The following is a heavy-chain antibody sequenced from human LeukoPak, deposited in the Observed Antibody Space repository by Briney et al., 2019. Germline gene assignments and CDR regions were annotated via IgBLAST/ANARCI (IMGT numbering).Heavy chain of an antibody. CDR1: GFPFNPYS. D-gene: IGHD5-18*01. Sequence: GGSLRLSCAASGFPFNPYSMNWVRQAPGKGLEWVSSISSSGTYIYYADSVKGRFTISRDNAKNTLYLQMNSLRAEDTAVYYCAKVAGYSYVGVYYFDYWGQGTLVTVSS. V-gene: IGHV3-21*04. CDR3: AKVAGYSYVGVYYFDY. CDR2: ISSSGTYI. J-gene: IGHJ4*02.